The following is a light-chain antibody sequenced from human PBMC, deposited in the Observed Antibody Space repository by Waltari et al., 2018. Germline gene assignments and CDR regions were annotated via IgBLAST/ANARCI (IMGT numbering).Light chain of an antibody. CDR1: QSISIW. Sequence: DIQMTQSPSTLSASVGDRVSITCRASQSISIWLAWYQQRSGKAPKLLISKSSSLESGVPSRFSGSGSGTEFTLTITNLHPDDFATYYCQHYDNYLVAFGQGTKLEIK. CDR2: KSS. CDR3: QHYDNYLVA. V-gene: IGKV1-5*03. J-gene: IGKJ2*01.